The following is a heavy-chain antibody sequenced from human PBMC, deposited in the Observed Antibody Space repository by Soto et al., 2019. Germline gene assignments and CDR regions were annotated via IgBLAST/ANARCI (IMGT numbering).Heavy chain of an antibody. J-gene: IGHJ6*02. Sequence: QVQLQESGPGLVKPSGTLSLTCAVSGGSITNDNWWSWVRPPPAKGLEWIGEIHHRGSTNYSPSLQNRVTISVAQSKNQLSLELTSVTAEDTAIYYCARASDYALDVWGQGTTVTVSS. CDR3: ARASDYALDV. CDR1: GGSITNDNW. CDR2: IHHRGST. V-gene: IGHV4-4*02.